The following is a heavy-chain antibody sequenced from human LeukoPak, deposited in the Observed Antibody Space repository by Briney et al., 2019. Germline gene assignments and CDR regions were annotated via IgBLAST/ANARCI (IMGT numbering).Heavy chain of an antibody. J-gene: IGHJ4*02. CDR1: VFTVSSNY. V-gene: IGHV3-66*01. Sequence: GGSLRLSCAASVFTVSSNYMNWVRQAPGKGLEWVSVIYRGGNTYYADSVKGRFTISRDNSKNTLYLQMNSLRAEDTAGYDCASLWFGELAFDYWGQGTLVTVSS. CDR2: IYRGGNT. D-gene: IGHD3-10*01. CDR3: ASLWFGELAFDY.